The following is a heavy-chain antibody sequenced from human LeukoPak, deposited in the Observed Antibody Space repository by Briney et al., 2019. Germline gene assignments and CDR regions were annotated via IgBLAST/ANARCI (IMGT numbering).Heavy chain of an antibody. CDR1: GFTFSDYY. Sequence: GGSLRLSCAASGFTFSDYYMSWIRQAPGKGLEWVSYISSSGSTIYYADSVKGRFTISRDNAKNSLYLQMNSLRAEDTAVYYCARDITPPIRAAFDIWGQGTMVTVSS. J-gene: IGHJ3*02. V-gene: IGHV3-11*01. CDR2: ISSSGSTI. D-gene: IGHD3-3*01. CDR3: ARDITPPIRAAFDI.